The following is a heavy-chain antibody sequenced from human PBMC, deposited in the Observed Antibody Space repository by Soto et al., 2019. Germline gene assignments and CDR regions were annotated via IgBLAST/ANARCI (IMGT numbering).Heavy chain of an antibody. Sequence: GASVKVSCKASGYAFSTYGISWVRQAPGQGLEWMGWVSGYTGNRNYAQKFQDRVTMTTDTSTSTAYMELRSLRSDDTAVYYCAKSPGGVVTAMYYYDYWGQGTLVTVSS. J-gene: IGHJ4*02. CDR3: AKSPGGVVTAMYYYDY. V-gene: IGHV1-18*01. CDR1: GYAFSTYG. CDR2: VSGYTGNR. D-gene: IGHD2-21*02.